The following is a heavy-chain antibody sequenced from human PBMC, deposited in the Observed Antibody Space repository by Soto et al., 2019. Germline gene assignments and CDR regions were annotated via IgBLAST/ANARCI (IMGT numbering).Heavy chain of an antibody. Sequence: QVHLVQSGAEVKKPGASVKFSCKDSGYTFISYAIHWVRQAPGQRLAWVGWIHAGNGNTKYSQNFQGRVTITRDTSAHTVYRELSSLRSEDTAVYYCARAVVPDAQNWFDPWGQGTLVTVSS. J-gene: IGHJ5*02. D-gene: IGHD2-2*01. CDR3: ARAVVPDAQNWFDP. V-gene: IGHV1-3*01. CDR1: GYTFISYA. CDR2: IHAGNGNT.